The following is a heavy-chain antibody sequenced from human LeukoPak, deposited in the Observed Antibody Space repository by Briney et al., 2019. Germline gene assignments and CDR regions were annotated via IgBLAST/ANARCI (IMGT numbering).Heavy chain of an antibody. V-gene: IGHV3-23*01. D-gene: IGHD3-16*01. CDR3: AKGGDLITYFDY. CDR2: MSASGGST. CDR1: GFTFSSYA. J-gene: IGHJ4*02. Sequence: SGGSLRLSCAASGFTFSSYAMSWVRQAPGKGLEWVSGMSASGGSTYHADSVKGRFTISRDNSKNTLHLQMNSLRAEDTAVYYCAKGGDLITYFDYWGQGTLVTVSS.